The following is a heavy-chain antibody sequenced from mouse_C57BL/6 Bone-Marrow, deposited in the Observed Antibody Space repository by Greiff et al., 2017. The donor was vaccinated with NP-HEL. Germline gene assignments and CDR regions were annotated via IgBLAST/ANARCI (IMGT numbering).Heavy chain of an antibody. CDR1: GYTFTSYW. V-gene: IGHV1-50*01. Sequence: QVQLQQPGAELVKPGASVKLSCKASGYTFTSYWMQWVKQRPGQGLEWIGEIDPSDSYTNYNQKFKGKATLTVDTSSSTAYMQRSSLTSEDSAVYYCARAPNYYGSSHYYAMDYWGQGTSVTVSS. CDR2: IDPSDSYT. J-gene: IGHJ4*01. CDR3: ARAPNYYGSSHYYAMDY. D-gene: IGHD1-1*01.